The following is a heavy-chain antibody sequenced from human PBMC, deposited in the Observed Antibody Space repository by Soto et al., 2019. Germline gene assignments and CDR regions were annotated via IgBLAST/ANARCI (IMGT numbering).Heavy chain of an antibody. Sequence: SETLSLTCAVYGGSFSGYYWSWIRQPPGKGLEWIGEINHSGSTNYNPSLKSRVTISVDTSKNQFSLKLSSVTAADTAVYYCARGYRYYDSSGYHYWGQRTLDTVSS. V-gene: IGHV4-34*01. CDR2: INHSGST. D-gene: IGHD3-22*01. J-gene: IGHJ4*02. CDR3: ARGYRYYDSSGYHY. CDR1: GGSFSGYY.